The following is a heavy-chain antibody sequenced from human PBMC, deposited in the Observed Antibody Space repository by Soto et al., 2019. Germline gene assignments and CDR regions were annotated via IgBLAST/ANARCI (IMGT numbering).Heavy chain of an antibody. J-gene: IGHJ4*02. Sequence: GCPLRLSCAASGFTFSSYGMHWVRQAPGKGLEWVAVISYDGSNKYYAESVKGRFTISRDNSKNTLYLQMNSLRAEDTAVYYCAKQAPVIVGATGAHGGGFDYWGQGTLVTVSS. CDR3: AKQAPVIVGATGAHGGGFDY. V-gene: IGHV3-30*18. CDR2: ISYDGSNK. CDR1: GFTFSSYG. D-gene: IGHD1-26*01.